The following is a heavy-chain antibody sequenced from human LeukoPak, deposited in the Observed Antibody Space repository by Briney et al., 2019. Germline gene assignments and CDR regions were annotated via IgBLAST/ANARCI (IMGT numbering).Heavy chain of an antibody. CDR2: ISASSANT. D-gene: IGHD3-9*01. Sequence: GGSLRLSCAASGFTFSSYAMSWVRQAPGKGLEWVSAISASSANTYYADSVKGRFTISRDNSKNTLYLQMNSLRVEDTAVYYCAKSLTGYSPFDYWGQGTLVTVSS. J-gene: IGHJ4*02. CDR1: GFTFSSYA. CDR3: AKSLTGYSPFDY. V-gene: IGHV3-23*01.